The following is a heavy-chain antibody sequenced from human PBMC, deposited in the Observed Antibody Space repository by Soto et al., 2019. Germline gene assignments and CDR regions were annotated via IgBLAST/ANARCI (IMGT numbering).Heavy chain of an antibody. Sequence: QVQLVQSGAEVKKPGPSVKVSCKASGGTFSSYAISWVRQAPGQGLEWMGGIIPIFGTANYAQKFQGRVTITADESPSTADMELSSLRSEYTAVYCCARASTVVRGSSQLYYGMDVWGQGTTVTVSS. J-gene: IGHJ6*02. V-gene: IGHV1-69*01. CDR1: GGTFSSYA. CDR2: IIPIFGTA. D-gene: IGHD3-10*01. CDR3: ARASTVVRGSSQLYYGMDV.